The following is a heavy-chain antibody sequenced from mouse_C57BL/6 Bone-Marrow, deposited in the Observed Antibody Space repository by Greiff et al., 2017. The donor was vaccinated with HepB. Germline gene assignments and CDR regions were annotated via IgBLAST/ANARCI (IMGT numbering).Heavy chain of an antibody. Sequence: VKLMESGAELVRPGTSVKVSCKASGYAFTNYLIEWVKQRPGQGLEWIGVINPGSGGTNYNEKFKGKATLTADKSSSTAYMQLSSLTSEDSAVYFCARPYYYGSSLDYWGQGTTLTVSS. CDR3: ARPYYYGSSLDY. CDR1: GYAFTNYL. D-gene: IGHD1-1*01. J-gene: IGHJ2*01. CDR2: INPGSGGT. V-gene: IGHV1-54*01.